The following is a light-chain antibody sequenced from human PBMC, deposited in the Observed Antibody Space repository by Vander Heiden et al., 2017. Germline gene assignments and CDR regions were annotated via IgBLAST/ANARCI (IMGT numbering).Light chain of an antibody. Sequence: QSVLTQPPSASGTPGQRVTISCSGSSSNIGSNTVNLYQQLPGTAPKLLLFSNNRRPSGVPARFSGSKSGTSASLSTSGLQAEEEADYYCAAWDDSRNGVVFGGGTKRTVL. CDR3: AAWDDSRNGVV. CDR2: SNN. CDR1: SSNIGSNT. V-gene: IGLV1-44*01. J-gene: IGLJ2*01.